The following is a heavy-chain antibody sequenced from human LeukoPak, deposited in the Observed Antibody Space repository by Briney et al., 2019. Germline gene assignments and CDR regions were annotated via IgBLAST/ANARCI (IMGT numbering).Heavy chain of an antibody. CDR1: GFTFSSYS. D-gene: IGHD6-19*01. J-gene: IGHJ4*02. CDR2: ISSSSSYI. CDR3: TKDLMTGFSSGWYFAY. V-gene: IGHV3-21*04. Sequence: KPGGSLRLSCAASGFTFSSYSMNWVRQAPGKGLEWVSSISSSSSYIYYADSVKGRFTISRDNAKNSLYLQMNSLRPDDSALYYCTKDLMTGFSSGWYFAYWGQGTLVTVSS.